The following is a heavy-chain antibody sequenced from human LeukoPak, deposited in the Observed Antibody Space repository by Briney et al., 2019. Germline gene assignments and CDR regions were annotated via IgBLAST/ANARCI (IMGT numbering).Heavy chain of an antibody. CDR3: ARVLLSYDSSGYYPN. Sequence: ASVKVSCKASGYTFTSYGISWVRQAPGQGLEWMGWISTYNGNTNYAQKFQGRVTMTTGTSTSTAYMELRSLRSDDTAVYCCARVLLSYDSSGYYPNWGQGTLVTVSS. CDR1: GYTFTSYG. D-gene: IGHD3-22*01. V-gene: IGHV1-18*01. J-gene: IGHJ4*02. CDR2: ISTYNGNT.